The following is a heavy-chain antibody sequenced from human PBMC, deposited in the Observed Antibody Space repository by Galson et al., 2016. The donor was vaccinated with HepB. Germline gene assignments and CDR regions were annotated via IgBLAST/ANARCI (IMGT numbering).Heavy chain of an antibody. CDR1: GFTFSGYY. CDR2: ITRSGSTI. D-gene: IGHD3-10*01. CDR3: ARDYGPGGQIQKYDY. V-gene: IGHV3-11*01. J-gene: IGHJ4*02. Sequence: SLRLSCAASGFTFSGYYMSWIRQAPGKGLEWISYITRSGSTIYYADSVKGRFTISRDNAQNSLYLQMNNLRPEDTAVYYCARDYGPGGQIQKYDYWGQGTLVTVSS.